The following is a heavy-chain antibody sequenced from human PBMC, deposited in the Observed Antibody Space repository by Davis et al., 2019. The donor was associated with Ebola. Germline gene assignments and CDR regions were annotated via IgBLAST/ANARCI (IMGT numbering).Heavy chain of an antibody. D-gene: IGHD3-16*02. CDR2: IKSKTDGGTT. J-gene: IGHJ4*02. CDR3: TREGPSEFSIYYFDY. V-gene: IGHV3-15*01. Sequence: GESLKISCAASGFTFSNAWMSWVRQAPGKGLEWVGRIKSKTDGGTTDYAAPVKGRFTISRDDSKNTLYLQMNSLKTEDTAVYYCTREGPSEFSIYYFDYWGQGTLVTVSS. CDR1: GFTFSNAW.